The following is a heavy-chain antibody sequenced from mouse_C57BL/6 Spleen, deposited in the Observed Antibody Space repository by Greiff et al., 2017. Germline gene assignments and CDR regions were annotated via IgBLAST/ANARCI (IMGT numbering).Heavy chain of an antibody. CDR2: INPSNGGT. V-gene: IGHV1-53*01. J-gene: IGHJ1*03. Sequence: VHLQQPGTELVKPGASVKLSCKASGYTFTSYWMHWVKQRPGQGLEWIGNINPSNGGTNYNEKFKSKATLTVDKSSSTAYMQLSSLTSEDSAVYYCARTRGRRWYFDVWGTGTTVTVSS. CDR3: ARTRGRRWYFDV. D-gene: IGHD3-3*01. CDR1: GYTFTSYW.